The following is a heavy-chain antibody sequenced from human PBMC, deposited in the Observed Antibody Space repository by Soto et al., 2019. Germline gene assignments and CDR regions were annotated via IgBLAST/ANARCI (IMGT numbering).Heavy chain of an antibody. CDR3: ARQDYVWGSYRPGYGMDV. D-gene: IGHD3-16*02. CDR1: GGSFSGYY. CDR2: INHSGST. J-gene: IGHJ6*02. Sequence: SETRSLTCAVYGGSFSGYYWSWIRQPPGKGLEWIGEINHSGSTNYNPSLKSRVTISVDTSKNQFSLKLSSVTAADTAVYYCARQDYVWGSYRPGYGMDVWGQGTTVTVSS. V-gene: IGHV4-34*01.